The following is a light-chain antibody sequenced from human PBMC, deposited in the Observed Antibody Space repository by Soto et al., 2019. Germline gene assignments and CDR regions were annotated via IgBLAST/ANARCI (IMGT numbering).Light chain of an antibody. CDR1: QSVPTNY. V-gene: IGKV3-20*01. CDR2: AAS. J-gene: IGKJ1*01. CDR3: QQSGSSPWT. Sequence: EIVLTQSPGTLSLSPGERATLSCRASQSVPTNYLAWYQHKPGQAPRLLIYAASSRAAGTPDRFSGSGSGTDFTLTVSRLEPEDFTVYFCQQSGSSPWTFGQGTKVEI.